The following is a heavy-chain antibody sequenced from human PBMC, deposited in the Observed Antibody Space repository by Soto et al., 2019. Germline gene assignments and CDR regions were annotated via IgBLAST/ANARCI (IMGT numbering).Heavy chain of an antibody. CDR2: IQSGGPT. J-gene: IGHJ6*04. Sequence: GGSLRLSCAASGFTVSSKYMSWVRQAPGKGLEWVSLIQSGGPTYYADSVKGRFTISRDTSENTLHLQMDSLRAEDTAVYYCASCAVGWAGGGCYGVLLDVWGKGTTVTVSS. CDR1: GFTVSSKY. V-gene: IGHV3-66*01. D-gene: IGHD2-15*01. CDR3: ASCAVGWAGGGCYGVLLDV.